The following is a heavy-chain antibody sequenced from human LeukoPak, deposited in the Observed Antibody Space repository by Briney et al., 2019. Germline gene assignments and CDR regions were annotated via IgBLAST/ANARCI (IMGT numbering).Heavy chain of an antibody. CDR3: ARRGSGSYYTPDY. V-gene: IGHV5-51*01. CDR2: IYPGDSDT. D-gene: IGHD1-26*01. CDR1: GYRFTSYW. J-gene: IGHJ4*02. Sequence: GESLKISCKGSGYRFTSYWIGWVRQMPGKGLEWMGIIYPGDSDTRYSPSFQGQVTISADKSISTAYLQWSSLKASDTTMYYCARRGSGSYYTPDYWGQGTLVTVSS.